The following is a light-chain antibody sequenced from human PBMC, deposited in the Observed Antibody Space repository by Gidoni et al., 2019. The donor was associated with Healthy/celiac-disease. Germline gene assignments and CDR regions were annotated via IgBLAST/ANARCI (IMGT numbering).Light chain of an antibody. CDR1: QSVSSSY. J-gene: IGKJ3*01. Sequence: LPLTQSPGTLSLSPGERATLSCRASQSVSSSYLAWYQQKPGQAPRLLIYGASSRATGVPDRFSGSGSGTDFTLTISRLEPEDFAVYYCQQYGSSPFTFXPXTKVDIK. CDR3: QQYGSSPFT. CDR2: GAS. V-gene: IGKV3-20*01.